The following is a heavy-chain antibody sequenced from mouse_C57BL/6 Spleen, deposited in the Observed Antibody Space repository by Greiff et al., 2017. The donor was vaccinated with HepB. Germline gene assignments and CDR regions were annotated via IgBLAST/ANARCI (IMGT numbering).Heavy chain of an antibody. D-gene: IGHD1-1*01. CDR2: IDPETGGT. V-gene: IGHV1-15*01. Sequence: VQLQQSGAELVRPGASVTLSCKASGYTFTDYEIHWVKQTPVHGLEWIGAIDPETGGTAYNQKFKGKAILTADKSSSTAYMELRSLTSEDSAVYYCTRRTTVVARRYYAMDYWGQGTSVTVSS. J-gene: IGHJ4*01. CDR3: TRRTTVVARRYYAMDY. CDR1: GYTFTDYE.